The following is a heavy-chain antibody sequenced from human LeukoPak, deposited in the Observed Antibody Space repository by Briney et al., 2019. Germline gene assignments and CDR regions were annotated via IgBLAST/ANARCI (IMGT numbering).Heavy chain of an antibody. J-gene: IGHJ3*02. Sequence: GGSLRLSCAASGFTFSNAWMNWVRQAPGKGLEWVGRIKSKTDGGTTDYAAPVKGRFTISRDDSKNTMYLQMSSLKTDDTAVYYCTRTATYNWNPEGAFDIWGQGTMVTLSS. D-gene: IGHD1-20*01. CDR2: IKSKTDGGTT. CDR1: GFTFSNAW. CDR3: TRTATYNWNPEGAFDI. V-gene: IGHV3-15*01.